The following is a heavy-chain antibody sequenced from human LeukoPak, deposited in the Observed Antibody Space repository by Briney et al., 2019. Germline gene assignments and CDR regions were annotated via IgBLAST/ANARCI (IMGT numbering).Heavy chain of an antibody. J-gene: IGHJ4*02. CDR3: ARGAGYQLPYFDY. D-gene: IGHD2-2*01. Sequence: GGSLRLSCAASGFTFSSYAMSWVRQAPGKGLVWVSRINTDGSSTSYADSVKGRFTISRDNAKNTLYLQMNSLRAEDTAVYYCARGAGYQLPYFDYWGQGTLVTVSS. V-gene: IGHV3-74*01. CDR2: INTDGSST. CDR1: GFTFSSYA.